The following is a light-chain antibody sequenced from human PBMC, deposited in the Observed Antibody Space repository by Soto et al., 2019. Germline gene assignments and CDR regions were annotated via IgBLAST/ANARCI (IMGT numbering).Light chain of an antibody. CDR1: QSLVHIDGYTY. Sequence: EVVLTQSPPSLPVPLGQPASISCRSGQSLVHIDGYTYLSWFHQRPGQSPRRLIYRVSNRDSGVPNRFSGSGSGTDFTLRISSVEAEDAGLFYCMQGTHWPPITFGQGTRLEIK. J-gene: IGKJ5*01. V-gene: IGKV2-30*02. CDR3: MQGTHWPPIT. CDR2: RVS.